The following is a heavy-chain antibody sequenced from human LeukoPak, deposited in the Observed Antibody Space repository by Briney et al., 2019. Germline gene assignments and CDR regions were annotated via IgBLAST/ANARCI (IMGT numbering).Heavy chain of an antibody. CDR2: IWYDGSNR. V-gene: IGHV3-33*01. J-gene: IGHJ4*02. CDR1: GFTFSSHG. D-gene: IGHD3-9*01. CDR3: ARDPIETLNYDILTGYLDY. Sequence: HPGGSLRLSCAASGFTFSSHGMHWVRQAPGKGLEWVAVIWYDGSNRYYADSVKGRFIISRDNSKTTLYLQMNSLRAEDTAVYYCARDPIETLNYDILTGYLDYWGQGTLVTVSS.